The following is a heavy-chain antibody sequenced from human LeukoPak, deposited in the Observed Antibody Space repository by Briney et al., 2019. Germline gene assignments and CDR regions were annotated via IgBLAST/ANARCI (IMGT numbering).Heavy chain of an antibody. V-gene: IGHV1-2*02. D-gene: IGHD1-1*01. J-gene: IGHJ5*02. CDR1: GYTFTSYY. CDR3: ARDQLSRGVWFDP. Sequence: ASVKVSCKASGYTFTSYYIHWVRQAPGQGLEWMGWINPNSGGTCYAQKFPGRVTMTSDTSISTAYMELSRLRSDDTAVYYCARDQLSRGVWFDPWGQGTLVTVSS. CDR2: INPNSGGT.